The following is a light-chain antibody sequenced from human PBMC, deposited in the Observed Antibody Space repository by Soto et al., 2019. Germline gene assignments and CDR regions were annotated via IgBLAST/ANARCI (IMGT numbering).Light chain of an antibody. CDR2: DAS. CDR3: QQRGNWWT. V-gene: IGKV3-11*01. Sequence: EIVLTQSPATLSLSPGERATLSCRVSQSVSSHLAWYQQKPGQAPRLLIYDASNRATGIPARFSGSGSGTDFTLTISSLEPEDFAVYFCQQRGNWWTFGQGTKVEIK. CDR1: QSVSSH. J-gene: IGKJ1*01.